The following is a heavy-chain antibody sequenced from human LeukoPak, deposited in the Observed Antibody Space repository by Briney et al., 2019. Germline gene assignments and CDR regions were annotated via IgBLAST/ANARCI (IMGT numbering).Heavy chain of an antibody. CDR1: GFTFSSYW. CDR3: ARGSDMVRGVIGY. D-gene: IGHD3-10*01. J-gene: IGHJ4*02. V-gene: IGHV3-74*01. CDR2: INSDGSST. Sequence: GGSLRLSCAASGFTFSSYWMHRVRQAPGKGLVWVSRINSDGSSTSYADSVKGRFTISRDNAKNTLYLQMNSLRAEDTAVYYCARGSDMVRGVIGYWGQGTLVTDSS.